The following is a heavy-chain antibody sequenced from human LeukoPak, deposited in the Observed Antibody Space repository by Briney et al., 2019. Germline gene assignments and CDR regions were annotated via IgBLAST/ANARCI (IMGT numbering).Heavy chain of an antibody. CDR1: GGSISSSSYY. Sequence: SETLSLTCTVSGGSISSSSYYWGWIRQPPGKGLEWIGSIYYSGSTYYNPSLKSRVTTSVDTSKNQFSLKLSSVTAADTAVYYCARFTYDPYSYGDYWGQGTLVTVSS. CDR3: ARFTYDPYSYGDY. D-gene: IGHD5-18*01. J-gene: IGHJ4*02. V-gene: IGHV4-39*07. CDR2: IYYSGST.